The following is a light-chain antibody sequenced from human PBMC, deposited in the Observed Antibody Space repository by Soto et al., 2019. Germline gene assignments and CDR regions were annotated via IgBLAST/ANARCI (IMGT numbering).Light chain of an antibody. V-gene: IGKV3-11*01. J-gene: IGKJ5*01. CDR3: HQRSNWPSIT. Sequence: EIVLTPSPATLSVSLGDSATLSCRAGQSVSLSLAWYQMRPGQPPRLLIYGASTRATDIPARFSGSGSGTDFTLTISSLEPEDFAVYYCHQRSNWPSITFGQGTLLEIK. CDR2: GAS. CDR1: QSVSLS.